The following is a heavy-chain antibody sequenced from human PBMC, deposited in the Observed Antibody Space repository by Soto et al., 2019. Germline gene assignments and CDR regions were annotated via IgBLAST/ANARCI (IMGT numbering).Heavy chain of an antibody. CDR1: GFTFSSYA. CDR2: ISYDGSNK. J-gene: IGHJ4*02. Sequence: QVQLVESGGGVVQPGRSLRLSCAASGFTFSSYAMHWVRQAPGKGLEWVAVISYDGSNKYYADSVKGRFTISRDNSKNTLYLQMNSLRAEDTAVYYCARVRAYTAIEGSLGYWGQGTLVTVSS. D-gene: IGHD5-18*01. V-gene: IGHV3-30-3*01. CDR3: ARVRAYTAIEGSLGY.